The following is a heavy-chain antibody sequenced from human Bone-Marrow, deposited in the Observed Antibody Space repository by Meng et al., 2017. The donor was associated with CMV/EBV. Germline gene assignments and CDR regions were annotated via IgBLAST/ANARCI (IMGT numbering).Heavy chain of an antibody. CDR2: ISSSSNYI. Sequence: LSLTCTVSGGSISPYYWTWIRQPPGKGLEWVSSISSSSNYINYADSVKGRFTISRDNAKNSLYLQMNSLRAEDTAVYYCARDWVGALYYNMDVWGQGTTVTVSS. J-gene: IGHJ6*02. CDR1: GGSISPYY. V-gene: IGHV3-11*06. D-gene: IGHD1-26*01. CDR3: ARDWVGALYYNMDV.